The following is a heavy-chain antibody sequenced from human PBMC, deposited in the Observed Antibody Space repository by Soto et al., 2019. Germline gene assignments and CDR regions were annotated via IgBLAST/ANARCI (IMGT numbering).Heavy chain of an antibody. CDR2: ISTYNGNT. V-gene: IGHV1-18*01. Sequence: QVQLVQSGAEVKKPGASVKVSCKASGYTFITYGVSWVRQAPGQGLDWLGWISTYNGNTRYAERLQGRVTMTSDTTTKTAYMELRNLRSDDTAVYYCARGPTDYYDNSANYFLDYWGQGTLVTVSS. CDR3: ARGPTDYYDNSANYFLDY. D-gene: IGHD3-22*01. J-gene: IGHJ4*02. CDR1: GYTFITYG.